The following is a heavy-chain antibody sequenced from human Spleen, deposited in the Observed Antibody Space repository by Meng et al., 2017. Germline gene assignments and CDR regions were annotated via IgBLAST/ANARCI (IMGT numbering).Heavy chain of an antibody. CDR1: GYTFGSYG. Sequence: QVHLRQSGSEVKQPGASVRVSCKASGYTFGSYGICWVRQAPGQGLEWMGWINADNGNTKYSQKFQGRVTITRDTSASTAYMELSSLRSEDTAVYYCARKYYDSSGYRFDYWGQGTLVTVSS. D-gene: IGHD3-22*01. V-gene: IGHV1-18*01. CDR2: INADNGNT. J-gene: IGHJ4*02. CDR3: ARKYYDSSGYRFDY.